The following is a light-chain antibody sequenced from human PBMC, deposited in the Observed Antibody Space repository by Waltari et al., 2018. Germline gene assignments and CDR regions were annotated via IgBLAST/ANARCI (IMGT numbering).Light chain of an antibody. V-gene: IGKV4-1*01. Sequence: DIVMTQSPDSLAVSLGERATINCKSSQTLLYNSNNKNYLTWYQQRPGQAPRLLIYGASTRATGIPARVSGSGSGTEFTLTISSLQSEDFAVYYCQQYYNWPRTFGQGTKVEI. J-gene: IGKJ1*01. CDR2: GAS. CDR1: QTLLYNSNNKNY. CDR3: QQYYNWPRT.